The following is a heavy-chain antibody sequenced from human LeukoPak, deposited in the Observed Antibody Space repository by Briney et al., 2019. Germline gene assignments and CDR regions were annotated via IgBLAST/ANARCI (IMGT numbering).Heavy chain of an antibody. J-gene: IGHJ6*02. CDR2: IYYSGST. V-gene: IGHV4-59*01. CDR1: GGSISSYY. CDR3: ARGYCSSTSCSGGYYYGMDV. D-gene: IGHD2-2*01. Sequence: SETLSLTCTVSGGSISSYYWSWIRQPPGKELEWIGYIYYSGSTNYNPSLKSRVTISVDTSKNQFSLKLSSVTAADTAVYYCARGYCSSTSCSGGYYYGMDVWGQGTTVTVSS.